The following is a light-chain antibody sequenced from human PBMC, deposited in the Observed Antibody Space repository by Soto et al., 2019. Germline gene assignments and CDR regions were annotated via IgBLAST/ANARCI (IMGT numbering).Light chain of an antibody. Sequence: QSALTQPPSASGSPGQSVTISCTGTSSDVGGYNYVSWYQQHPGKAPNLIIYEVLNRPSGVPDRFSGSKSGNTASLTVSGLQAEDEADYYCSSYGGSNNLVFGGGTKLTVL. CDR2: EVL. CDR3: SSYGGSNNLV. J-gene: IGLJ3*02. V-gene: IGLV2-8*01. CDR1: SSDVGGYNY.